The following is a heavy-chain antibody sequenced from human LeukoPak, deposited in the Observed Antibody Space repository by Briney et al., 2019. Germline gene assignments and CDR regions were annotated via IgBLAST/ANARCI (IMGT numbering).Heavy chain of an antibody. V-gene: IGHV3-23*01. J-gene: IGHJ4*02. CDR3: AKRGAAGTWRRSIGENCFDY. D-gene: IGHD6-13*01. CDR2: ISGSGGST. Sequence: GGALRLSCAASGFTFSSYAMSWVRQAPGKGLEWVSAISGSGGSTYYADSVKGRFTISRDNSKNTLYLQMNSLRAEDTAVYYCAKRGAAGTWRRSIGENCFDYWGQGTLVTVSS. CDR1: GFTFSSYA.